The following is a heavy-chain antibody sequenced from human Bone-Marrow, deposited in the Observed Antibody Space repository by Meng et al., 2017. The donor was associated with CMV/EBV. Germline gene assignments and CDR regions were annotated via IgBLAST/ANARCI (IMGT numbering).Heavy chain of an antibody. J-gene: IGHJ4*02. V-gene: IGHV1-2*02. CDR2: INPNSGCT. D-gene: IGHD3-22*01. Sequence: GGSLKISCKASGYTFTGYYMHWVRQAPGQGLEWMGGINPNSGCTNNAQTFQGRVTMTRDTSISTDYLELRRLRSVATAVYYFEGRESYDSSGYDGYWRQGTLVTVSS. CDR1: GYTFTGYY. CDR3: EGRESYDSSGYDGY.